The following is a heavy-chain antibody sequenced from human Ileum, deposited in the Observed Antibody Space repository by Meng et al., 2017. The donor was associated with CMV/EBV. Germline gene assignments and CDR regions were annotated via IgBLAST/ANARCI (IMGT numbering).Heavy chain of an antibody. J-gene: IGHJ2*01. CDR2: INSDGSST. V-gene: IGHV3-74*01. Sequence: ASGFTFSSCWMHWVRQAPGKGLVWVSRINSDGSSTSYADSVKGRFTISRDNAKNTLYLQMNSLRAEDTAVYYCASKLVGTYEMYFDLWGRGTLVTVSS. CDR3: ASKLVGTYEMYFDL. CDR1: GFTFSSCW. D-gene: IGHD1-26*01.